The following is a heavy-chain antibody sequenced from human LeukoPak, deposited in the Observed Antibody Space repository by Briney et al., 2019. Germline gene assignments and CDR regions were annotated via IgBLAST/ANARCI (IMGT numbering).Heavy chain of an antibody. CDR3: AKDGGYGDPTYWYFDL. J-gene: IGHJ2*01. D-gene: IGHD4-17*01. CDR1: GFTFSYHW. V-gene: IGHV3-7*01. Sequence: PGGSLTLSCAASGFTFSYHWMTWVRQAPGKGLEWVANIKDDGAVKNYVDSVKGRFTISRDNAKNSLYLQMNSLRAEDTAVYYCAKDGGYGDPTYWYFDLWGRGTLVTVSS. CDR2: IKDDGAVK.